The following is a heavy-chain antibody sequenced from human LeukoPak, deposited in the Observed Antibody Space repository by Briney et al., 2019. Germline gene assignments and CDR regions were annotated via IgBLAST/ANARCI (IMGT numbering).Heavy chain of an antibody. Sequence: GGSLRLSCAASGLTSITYSIMWVRQAPREGLVWVTSISSCSTYIYYADSVKGRFTISRDNAKNSLYLQMNSLRAEDTAVYYCAKAIVGATSFDYWGQGTLVTVSS. J-gene: IGHJ4*02. CDR1: GLTSITYS. D-gene: IGHD1-26*01. CDR3: AKAIVGATSFDY. CDR2: ISSCSTYI. V-gene: IGHV3-21*01.